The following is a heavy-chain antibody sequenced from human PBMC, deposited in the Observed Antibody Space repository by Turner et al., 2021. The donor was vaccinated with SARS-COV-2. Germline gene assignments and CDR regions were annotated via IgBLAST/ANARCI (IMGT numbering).Heavy chain of an antibody. CDR1: GGPISSDDYY. Sequence: QVQLQESGPGLVKPSQPLSLTCTVPGGPISSDDYYWSWIRQHPGKGLEWIGYIYYSGSTYYNPSLKSRVTISVDTSKNQFSLKLSSVTAADTAVYYCARTKGYCSSTSCYLDYWGQGTLVTVSS. D-gene: IGHD2-2*01. CDR2: IYYSGST. CDR3: ARTKGYCSSTSCYLDY. J-gene: IGHJ4*02. V-gene: IGHV4-31*03.